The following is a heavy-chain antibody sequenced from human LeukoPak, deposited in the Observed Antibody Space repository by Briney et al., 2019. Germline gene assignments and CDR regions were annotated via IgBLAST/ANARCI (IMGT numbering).Heavy chain of an antibody. CDR1: GFTFSSYW. Sequence: GGSLRLSCAASGFTFSSYWMTWVRQAPGKGLEWVANIKQGGSERNYVDSVKRRFTISRDNAKNSLYLQMNTLRDEDTAVYYCATGAGCGYWGQGTLVTVSS. J-gene: IGHJ4*02. V-gene: IGHV3-7*03. D-gene: IGHD6-19*01. CDR3: ATGAGCGY. CDR2: IKQGGSER.